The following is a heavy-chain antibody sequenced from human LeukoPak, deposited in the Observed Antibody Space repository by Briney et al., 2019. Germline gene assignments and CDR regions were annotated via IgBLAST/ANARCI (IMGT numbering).Heavy chain of an antibody. CDR3: TTMPLDYDILTGYYTTSFDY. CDR1: GFTVSSNY. J-gene: IGHJ4*02. CDR2: IKSKTDGGTA. V-gene: IGHV3-15*01. Sequence: PGGSLRLSCAASGFTVSSNYMSWVRQAPGKGLEWVGRIKSKTDGGTADYAAPVKGRFTISRDDSENTLYLQMNSLKTEDTAVYYCTTMPLDYDILTGYYTTSFDYWGQGTLVTVSS. D-gene: IGHD3-9*01.